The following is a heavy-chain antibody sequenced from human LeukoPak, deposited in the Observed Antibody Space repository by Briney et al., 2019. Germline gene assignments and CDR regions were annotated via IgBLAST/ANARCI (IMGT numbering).Heavy chain of an antibody. Sequence: SETLSLTCAVSGGSISSGGYSWSWIRQPPGKGLEWIVYIYHSGSTYYNPSLKSRVTISVDRSKNQFSLKLSSVTAADTAVYYCARGTVTRPYCSSTSCPNWFDPWGQGTLVTVSS. CDR3: ARGTVTRPYCSSTSCPNWFDP. V-gene: IGHV4-30-2*01. CDR2: IYHSGST. J-gene: IGHJ5*02. CDR1: GGSISSGGYS. D-gene: IGHD2-2*01.